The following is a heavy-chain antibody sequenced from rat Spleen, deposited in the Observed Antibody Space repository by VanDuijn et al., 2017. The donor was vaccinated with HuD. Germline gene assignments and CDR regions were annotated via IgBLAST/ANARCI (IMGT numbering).Heavy chain of an antibody. J-gene: IGHJ2*01. CDR3: ARHGYDGSYYYWDY. Sequence: EVQLVESGGGLVQPGRSLKVSCAASGFTFKNYGMAWVRQAPAKGLEWVAAISRRSDRTYYRDSVKGRFTVSRDNAKSTLYLQMDSLRSEDTATYYCARHGYDGSYYYWDYWGQGVMVTVSS. CDR1: GFTFKNYG. V-gene: IGHV5-29*01. CDR2: ISRRSDRT. D-gene: IGHD1-12*02.